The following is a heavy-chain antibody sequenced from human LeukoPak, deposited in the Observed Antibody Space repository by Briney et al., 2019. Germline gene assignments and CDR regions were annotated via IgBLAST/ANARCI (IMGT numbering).Heavy chain of an antibody. D-gene: IGHD1-7*01. CDR2: IYYSGST. V-gene: IGHV4-30-4*01. CDR3: ARSVKMELHYFDY. CDR1: GGSISSGDYY. Sequence: SETLSLTCTVSGGSISSGDYYRSWIRQPPGKGLEWIGYIYYSGSTYYNPSLKSRVTISVDTSKNQFSLKLSSVTAADTAVYYCARSVKMELHYFDYWGQGTLVTVSS. J-gene: IGHJ4*02.